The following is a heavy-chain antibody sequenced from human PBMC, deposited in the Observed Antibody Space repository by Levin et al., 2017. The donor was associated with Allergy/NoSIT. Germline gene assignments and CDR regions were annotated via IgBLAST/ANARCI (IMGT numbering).Heavy chain of an antibody. D-gene: IGHD2-2*01. J-gene: IGHJ4*02. CDR3: ARRFTASSNWDFDY. Sequence: SQTLSLTCTVSGASTGSGAFYWGWIRQPPGRGLEWIASIYYAGATYYNPSLKTRVTISIDTSKNQFSLKLTSVTAADTAVYYGARRFTASSNWDFDYWGQGTLVTVSS. V-gene: IGHV4-39*01. CDR1: GASTGSGAFY. CDR2: IYYAGAT.